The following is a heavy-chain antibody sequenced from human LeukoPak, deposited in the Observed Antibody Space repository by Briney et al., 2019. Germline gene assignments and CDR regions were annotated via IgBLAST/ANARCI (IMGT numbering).Heavy chain of an antibody. D-gene: IGHD1-26*01. V-gene: IGHV3-74*01. CDR1: GFTFSPYW. Sequence: PGGSLRLSCAASGFTFSPYWMHWVRQAPGEGLLWVLRINSDGSSTSYADSVKGRFTISRDNAKNTLYLQMNSLRAEDTGVYYCARDRNTGSSYENLFEYWGQGNLVTVSS. CDR3: ARDRNTGSSYENLFEY. J-gene: IGHJ4*02. CDR2: INSDGSST.